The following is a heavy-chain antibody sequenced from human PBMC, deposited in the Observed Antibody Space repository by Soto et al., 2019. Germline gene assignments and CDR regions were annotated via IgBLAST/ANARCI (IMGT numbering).Heavy chain of an antibody. Sequence: ASVKVSCKASGGTFSSYTISWVRQAPGQGLEWMGRIIPILGIANYAQKFQGRVTITADKSTSTAYMELSSLRSEDTAVYYCVREGYCSSTSCYDAFDIWGQGTMVTVSS. V-gene: IGHV1-69*04. D-gene: IGHD2-2*01. CDR2: IIPILGIA. J-gene: IGHJ3*02. CDR3: VREGYCSSTSCYDAFDI. CDR1: GGTFSSYT.